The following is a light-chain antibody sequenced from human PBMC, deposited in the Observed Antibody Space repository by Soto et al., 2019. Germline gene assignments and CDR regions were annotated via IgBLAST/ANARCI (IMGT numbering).Light chain of an antibody. CDR2: QAS. CDR1: QSISSW. Sequence: DIQMTQSPSTLSASMGDTVTITCRASQSISSWSAWYQHKPGKAPKLLIYQASILHSGVPSRFSGSGSGTDFTLTITGLHPDDFATYYCQQYNSIYRLWTFGQGTKVEIK. V-gene: IGKV1-5*03. J-gene: IGKJ1*01. CDR3: QQYNSIYRLWT.